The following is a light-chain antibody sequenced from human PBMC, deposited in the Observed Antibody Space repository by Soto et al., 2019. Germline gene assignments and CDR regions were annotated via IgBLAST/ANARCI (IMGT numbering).Light chain of an antibody. Sequence: EIVMTQSPATLSVSPGERATLSCRASQSVSSNLAWYQQKPGQAPRLLLYGASTRATGIPASFSGSGSGTEFTLTIRSLQSEDCAVYYCQQYNNWPPYTVGQGTKLEI. CDR1: QSVSSN. V-gene: IGKV3-15*01. J-gene: IGKJ2*01. CDR3: QQYNNWPPYT. CDR2: GAS.